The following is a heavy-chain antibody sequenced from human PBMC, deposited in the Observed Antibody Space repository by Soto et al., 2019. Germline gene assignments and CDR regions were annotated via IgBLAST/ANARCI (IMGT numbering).Heavy chain of an antibody. CDR2: INTNTGNP. V-gene: IGHV7-4-1*02. J-gene: IGHJ5*02. Sequence: ASVKVSCKASGYTFTSYAMNWVRQAPGQGLEWMGWINTNTGNPTYAQGFTGRFVFSLDTSVSTAYLQISSLKAEDTAVYYCAREEKPGTPHFGFDPWGQGTLVTVSS. CDR1: GYTFTSYA. D-gene: IGHD1-1*01. CDR3: AREEKPGTPHFGFDP.